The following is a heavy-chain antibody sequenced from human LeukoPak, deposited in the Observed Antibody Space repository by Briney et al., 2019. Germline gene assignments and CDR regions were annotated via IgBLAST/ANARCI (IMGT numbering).Heavy chain of an antibody. CDR2: IYYNGRT. D-gene: IGHD1-26*01. V-gene: IGHV4-39*01. CDR3: ARSVGWELAAD. Sequence: SETLSLTCTASGGSISSRSYYWDWVRQPPGKGLEWIGSIYYNGRTYNNPSLKSRFTISIDTSKNQFSMKLRSVTAADTAVYYCARSVGWELAADWGQGTLVTVSS. J-gene: IGHJ4*02. CDR1: GGSISSRSYY.